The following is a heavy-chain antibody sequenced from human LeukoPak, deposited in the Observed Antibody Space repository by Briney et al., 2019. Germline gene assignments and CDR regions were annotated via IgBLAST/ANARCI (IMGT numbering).Heavy chain of an antibody. CDR3: ARAPVTASAPNY. Sequence: SETLSLTCTVSGGSVSSNNYYWSWIRQPPGKGLEWIGYIHYSGGTKYDPSLKSRVTISLDTSKNQFSLNLSSVTAADMAVYYCARAPVTASAPNYWGQGTLVTVSS. CDR2: IHYSGGT. V-gene: IGHV4-61*01. J-gene: IGHJ4*02. D-gene: IGHD6-13*01. CDR1: GGSVSSNNYY.